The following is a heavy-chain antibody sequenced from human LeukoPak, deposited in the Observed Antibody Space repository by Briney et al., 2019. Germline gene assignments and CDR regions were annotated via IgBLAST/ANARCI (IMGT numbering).Heavy chain of an antibody. CDR2: IYTSGST. CDR3: ARENSGSYREFDY. V-gene: IGHV4-4*07. CDR1: GGSISSYY. Sequence: SETLALTCTVSGGSISSYYWSWIRQPAGKGLEWIGRIYTSGSTNYNASLRSRVSMSVDTSKNQFSLKLSSVTAADTAVFYCARENSGSYREFDYWGQGTLVTVSS. D-gene: IGHD1-26*01. J-gene: IGHJ4*02.